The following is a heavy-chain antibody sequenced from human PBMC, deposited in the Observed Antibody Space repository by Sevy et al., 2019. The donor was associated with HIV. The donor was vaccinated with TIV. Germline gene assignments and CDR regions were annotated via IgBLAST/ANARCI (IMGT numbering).Heavy chain of an antibody. J-gene: IGHJ3*02. CDR2: ISSTSSYI. Sequence: GGSLRLSCAASASTFRSDIMNWVRQAPGKGLEWVSSISSTSSYIYYADSVKGRFTISRDNAKNSVYLQMNSLRAEDTAVYYCVRDGKFYDAFDIWGQGTMVTVSS. CDR1: ASTFRSDI. V-gene: IGHV3-21*01. CDR3: VRDGKFYDAFDI.